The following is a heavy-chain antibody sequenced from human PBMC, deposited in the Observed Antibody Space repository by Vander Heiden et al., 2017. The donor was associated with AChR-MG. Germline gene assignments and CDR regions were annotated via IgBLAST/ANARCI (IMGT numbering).Heavy chain of an antibody. CDR3: ASRPTYYYGSGSYSAWFDP. J-gene: IGHJ5*02. CDR2: IYYSGST. V-gene: IGHV4-39*01. CDR1: GGSISSSRYY. D-gene: IGHD3-10*01. Sequence: QLQLQESGPGLVKPSETLSLTCTVSGGSISSSRYYWGWIRQPPGKGLEWIGSIYYSGSTYYNPSLKSRVTISVDTSKNQFSLKLSSVTAADTAVYYCASRPTYYYGSGSYSAWFDPWGQGTLVTVSS.